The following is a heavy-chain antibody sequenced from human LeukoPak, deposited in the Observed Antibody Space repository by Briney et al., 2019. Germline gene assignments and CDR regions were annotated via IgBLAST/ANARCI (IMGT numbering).Heavy chain of an antibody. CDR2: IYHSGST. J-gene: IGHJ4*02. V-gene: IGHV4-30-2*01. CDR1: GGSISSGGYS. CDR3: ARDSCSSTSCRRKFDN. Sequence: SETLSLTCAVSGGSISSGGYSWSWIRQPPGKGLEWIGYIYHSGSTYYNPSLKSRVTISVETSKIQFSLKLSSVTAADSAVYYCARDSCSSTSCRRKFDNWGQGTLVTVSS. D-gene: IGHD2-2*01.